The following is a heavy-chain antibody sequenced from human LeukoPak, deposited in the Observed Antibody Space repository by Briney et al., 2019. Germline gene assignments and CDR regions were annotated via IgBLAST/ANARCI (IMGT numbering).Heavy chain of an antibody. CDR2: IITILGIA. Sequence: SVKVCCKASGGTFSSYAISWMRLAPGQGLEWMGRIITILGIANYAQKFQGRVTITADKSTSTAYMELSSLRSEDTAVYYCARGYDSSGYYYGFDPWGQGTLVTVSS. CDR3: ARGYDSSGYYYGFDP. D-gene: IGHD3-22*01. V-gene: IGHV1-69*04. J-gene: IGHJ5*02. CDR1: GGTFSSYA.